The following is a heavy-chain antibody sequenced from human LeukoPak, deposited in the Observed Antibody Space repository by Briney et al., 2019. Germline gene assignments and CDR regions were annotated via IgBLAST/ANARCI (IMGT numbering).Heavy chain of an antibody. CDR2: IYSGGST. J-gene: IGHJ6*02. CDR3: ARGIAAAGKGYYYYYGMDV. CDR1: GFTFSSNY. V-gene: IGHV3-53*01. D-gene: IGHD6-13*01. Sequence: PGGSLRLSCAASGFTFSSNYMGWVRQAPGKGLEWVAVIYSGGSTYYADSVTGRFTISRDNSKNTLYLQMNSLRAEDTAVYYCARGIAAAGKGYYYYYGMDVWGQGTTVTVSS.